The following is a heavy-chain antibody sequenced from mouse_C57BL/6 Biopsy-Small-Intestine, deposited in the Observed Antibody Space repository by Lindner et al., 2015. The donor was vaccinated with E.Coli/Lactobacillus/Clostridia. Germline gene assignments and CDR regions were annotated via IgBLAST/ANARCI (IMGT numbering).Heavy chain of an antibody. CDR2: IYPGDGDT. J-gene: IGHJ2*01. D-gene: IGHD1-1*01. Sequence: VQLQESGPELVKPGASVKISCKASGYAFSSSWMNWVKQRPGKGLEWIGRIYPGDGDTNYNGKFKGKATLTADKSSSTAYMRLSSLTSEDSAVYFCARDYGSSYDYWGQGTTLTVSS. V-gene: IGHV1-82*01. CDR3: ARDYGSSYDY. CDR1: GYAFSSSW.